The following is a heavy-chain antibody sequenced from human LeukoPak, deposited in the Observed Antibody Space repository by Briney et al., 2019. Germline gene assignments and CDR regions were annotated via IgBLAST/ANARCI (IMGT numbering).Heavy chain of an antibody. D-gene: IGHD3-10*01. CDR1: GGSISSSNW. Sequence: SGTLSLTCAVSGGSISSSNWWSWVRQPPGKGLEWIGEIYHSGSTNYNPSLMSRVTISVDKSKNQFSLKLSSVTAADTAVYYCARGGVLLWFGESHFDYWGQGTLVTVSS. V-gene: IGHV4-4*02. CDR2: IYHSGST. J-gene: IGHJ4*02. CDR3: ARGGVLLWFGESHFDY.